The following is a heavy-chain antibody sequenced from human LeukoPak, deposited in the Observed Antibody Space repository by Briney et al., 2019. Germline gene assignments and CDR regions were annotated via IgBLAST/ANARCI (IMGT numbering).Heavy chain of an antibody. D-gene: IGHD1-26*01. J-gene: IGHJ3*01. CDR2: ISPSSSTI. Sequence: GGFLRLSCAASGFIFSDYAMTWVRQGPGKGLEWVSCISPSSSTIYYDDSVKGRFTISRDNAKNSLYLQMNSLRDEDTAVYYCARAPVGLKADAFDVWGQGTMVTVSS. CDR1: GFIFSDYA. V-gene: IGHV3-48*02. CDR3: ARAPVGLKADAFDV.